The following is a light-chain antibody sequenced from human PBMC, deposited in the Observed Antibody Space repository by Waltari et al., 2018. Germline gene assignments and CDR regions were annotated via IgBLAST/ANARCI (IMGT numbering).Light chain of an antibody. Sequence: QSALTQPASVSGSPGQSVTISCTETSHDVGNYTLLSWYQQHPGKVPQLMIYEGTKRPSGVSNRFSGSKSGNTASLTISGLQAEDEADYYCCSFASTSTLNWVFGGGTKLTVL. CDR2: EGT. CDR1: SHDVGNYTL. CDR3: CSFASTSTLNWV. J-gene: IGLJ3*02. V-gene: IGLV2-23*01.